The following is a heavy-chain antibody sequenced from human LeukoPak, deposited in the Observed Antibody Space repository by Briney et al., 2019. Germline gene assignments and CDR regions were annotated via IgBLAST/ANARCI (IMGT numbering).Heavy chain of an antibody. V-gene: IGHV4-31*11. D-gene: IGHD1-1*01. Sequence: PSETLSLTCAVSGDSISSGGHYWNWIRQRPGNGLAWIGYIFHTGTTYYNPSLKSRVTISVDTSKSHFSLKLSSVTAADTAVYYCARSPGIWNEYGRLEYWGQGALVTVSS. CDR3: ARSPGIWNEYGRLEY. CDR1: GDSISSGGHY. J-gene: IGHJ4*02. CDR2: IFHTGTT.